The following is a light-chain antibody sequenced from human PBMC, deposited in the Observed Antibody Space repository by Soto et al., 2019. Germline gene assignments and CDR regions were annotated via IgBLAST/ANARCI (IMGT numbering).Light chain of an antibody. CDR2: GAS. Sequence: EMVMTQFPATLSASPGERATLSCRARQSVSNKLVWYQQKPGQAPRLLFCGASTRANGIPGRFSASGSGTEFTLTISSLQPEALAVYYCLQYKDWPYTFGQGTKVEIK. CDR1: QSVSNK. V-gene: IGKV3-15*01. CDR3: LQYKDWPYT. J-gene: IGKJ2*01.